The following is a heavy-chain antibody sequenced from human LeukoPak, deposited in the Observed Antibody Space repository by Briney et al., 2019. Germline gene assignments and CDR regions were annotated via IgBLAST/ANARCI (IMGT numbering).Heavy chain of an antibody. V-gene: IGHV4-59*01. D-gene: IGHD4/OR15-4a*01. CDR3: ASILYGSNGFDY. J-gene: IGHJ4*02. CDR1: GGSITNYY. CDR2: MHYSGVT. Sequence: SETLSLTCTVSGGSITNYYWSWIRQPPGKGLEYIAYMHYSGVTNYNPSLKSRVPMSVDKSKYHLSLRLTSVNAADTAVYYCASILYGSNGFDYWGQGTLVTVSS.